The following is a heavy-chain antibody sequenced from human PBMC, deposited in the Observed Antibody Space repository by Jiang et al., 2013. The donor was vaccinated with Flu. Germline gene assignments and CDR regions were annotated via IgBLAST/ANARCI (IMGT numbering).Heavy chain of an antibody. D-gene: IGHD2-2*01. Sequence: LVESGAEVKKPGASVKVSCKASGYTXTSYDINWVRQATGQGLEWMGWMNPNSGNTGYAQKFQGRVTMTRNTSISTAYMELSSLRSEDTAVYYCASRGYCSSTSCSDYYYYMDVWGKGTTVTVSS. CDR1: GYTXTSYD. V-gene: IGHV1-8*01. CDR3: ASRGYCSSTSCSDYYYYMDV. CDR2: MNPNSGNT. J-gene: IGHJ6*03.